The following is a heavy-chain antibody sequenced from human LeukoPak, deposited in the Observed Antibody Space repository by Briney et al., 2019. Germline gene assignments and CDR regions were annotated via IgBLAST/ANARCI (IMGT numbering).Heavy chain of an antibody. V-gene: IGHV4-39*01. J-gene: IGHJ3*02. Sequence: SETLSLTCTVSGGSISSSSYYWGWIRQPPGTGLEWIGSIYYSGSTYYNPSLKSRVTISVDTSKNQFSLKLSSVTAADTAVYYCARRRSLRTYYYDSSGYYPDDAFDIWGQGTMVTVSS. D-gene: IGHD3-22*01. CDR1: GGSISSSSYY. CDR2: IYYSGST. CDR3: ARRRSLRTYYYDSSGYYPDDAFDI.